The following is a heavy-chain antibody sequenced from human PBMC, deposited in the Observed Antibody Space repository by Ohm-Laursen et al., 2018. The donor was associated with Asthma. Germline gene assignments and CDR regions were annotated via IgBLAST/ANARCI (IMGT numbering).Heavy chain of an antibody. CDR3: ARVVVVPAAMGVAYGMDV. J-gene: IGHJ6*02. Sequence: ATVKISCKASGYTFTSYYMHWVRQAPGQGLEWMGIINPSGGSTSYAQKFQGRVTMTRDTSTSTVYMELSSLRSEDTAVYYCARVVVVPAAMGVAYGMDVWGQGTTVTVSS. CDR1: GYTFTSYY. V-gene: IGHV1-46*01. CDR2: INPSGGST. D-gene: IGHD2-2*01.